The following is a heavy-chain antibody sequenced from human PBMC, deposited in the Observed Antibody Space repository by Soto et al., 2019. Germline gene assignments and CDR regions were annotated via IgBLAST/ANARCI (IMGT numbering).Heavy chain of an antibody. J-gene: IGHJ3*02. V-gene: IGHV4-39*01. D-gene: IGHD3-9*01. CDR2: IYYSGST. Sequence: SETLSLTCTVSGGSISSSSYYWGWIRQPPGKGLEWIGSIYYSGSTYYNPSLKSRVTISVDTSKNQFSLKLSSVTAADTAVYYCARYRYYDILTGYFNGSAFDIWGQGTMVNVSS. CDR1: GGSISSSSYY. CDR3: ARYRYYDILTGYFNGSAFDI.